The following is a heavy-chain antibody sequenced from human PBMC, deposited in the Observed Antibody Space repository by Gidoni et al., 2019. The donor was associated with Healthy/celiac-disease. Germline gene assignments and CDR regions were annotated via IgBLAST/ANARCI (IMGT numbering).Heavy chain of an antibody. J-gene: IGHJ3*02. CDR3: ARGRGTTVTPGAFDI. V-gene: IGHV4-34*01. CDR1: GGSFSGYY. Sequence: QVQLQQWGAGLLKPSETLSLTCAVYGGSFSGYYWSWIRQPPGKGLEWIGEIHHSGSTNYNPSLKSRVTISVDTSKNQFSLKLSSVTAADTAVYYCARGRGTTVTPGAFDIWGQGTMVTVSS. CDR2: IHHSGST. D-gene: IGHD4-17*01.